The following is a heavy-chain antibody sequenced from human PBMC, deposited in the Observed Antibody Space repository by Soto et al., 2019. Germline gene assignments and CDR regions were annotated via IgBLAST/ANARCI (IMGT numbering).Heavy chain of an antibody. J-gene: IGHJ5*01. Sequence: SGPTLVNPTQTLTLTCTFSGFSLSIIGMCVSWIRQPPGKALEWLALIDWDGDEYYSTSLETRLTISKDTSKNQVVLTMSNMDPVDTATYYCARSITRSGFFNWFDSWGQGTLVTVSS. D-gene: IGHD3-3*01. CDR1: GFSLSIIGMC. CDR3: ARSITRSGFFNWFDS. CDR2: IDWDGDE. V-gene: IGHV2-70*01.